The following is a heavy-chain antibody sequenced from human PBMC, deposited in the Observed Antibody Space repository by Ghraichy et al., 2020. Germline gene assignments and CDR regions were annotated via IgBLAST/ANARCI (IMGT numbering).Heavy chain of an antibody. CDR1: GGSISSSNW. Sequence: SETLSLTCAVSGGSISSSNWWSWVRQPPGKGLEWIGEIYHSGSTNYNPSLKSRVTISVDKSKNQFSLKLSSVTAADTAVYYCASHDYGDYRRGDYFDYWGQGTLVTVSS. CDR2: IYHSGST. CDR3: ASHDYGDYRRGDYFDY. J-gene: IGHJ4*02. D-gene: IGHD4-17*01. V-gene: IGHV4-4*02.